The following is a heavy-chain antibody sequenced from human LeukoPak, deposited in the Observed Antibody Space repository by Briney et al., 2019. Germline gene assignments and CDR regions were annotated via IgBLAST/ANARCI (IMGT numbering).Heavy chain of an antibody. V-gene: IGHV5-51*01. Sequence: GESLKISCKGSGYSFTSYWIGWVRQMPGKGLEWMGIIYPGDSDTRYSPSFQGQVTISADKSISTAYLQWSSLKASDTAMYYCARPRLVVAAIHPYYYHHLDGRGKGTTVTVSS. CDR2: IYPGDSDT. J-gene: IGHJ6*03. CDR1: GYSFTSYW. D-gene: IGHD2-15*01. CDR3: ARPRLVVAAIHPYYYHHLDG.